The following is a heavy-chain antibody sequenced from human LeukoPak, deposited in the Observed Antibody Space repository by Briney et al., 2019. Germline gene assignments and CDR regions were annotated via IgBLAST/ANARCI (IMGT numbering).Heavy chain of an antibody. CDR1: GGSFSGYY. D-gene: IGHD3-3*01. V-gene: IGHV4-34*01. CDR2: INHSGST. CDR3: ARGPYDFWSGYWNY. J-gene: IGHJ4*02. Sequence: SETLSLTCAVYGGSFSGYYWSWIRQPPGKGPEWIGEINHSGSTNYNPSLKSRVTISVDTSKNQFSLKPSSVTAADTAVYYCARGPYDFWSGYWNYWGQGTLVTVSS.